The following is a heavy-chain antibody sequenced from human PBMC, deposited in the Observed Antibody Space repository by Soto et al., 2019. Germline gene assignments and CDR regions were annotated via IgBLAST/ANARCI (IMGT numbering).Heavy chain of an antibody. CDR1: GFTFSSYA. D-gene: IGHD6-19*01. V-gene: IGHV3-30-3*01. CDR3: ARDSRYSSGWYSPYYFDY. J-gene: IGHJ4*02. Sequence: QVQLVESGGGVVQPGRSLRLSCVASGFTFSSYAMHWVRQAPGKGLEWVAVISYDGSNKYYADSVKGRFTISRDNSKNTLYLQMNSLRAEDTAVYYCARDSRYSSGWYSPYYFDYWGQGTLVTVSS. CDR2: ISYDGSNK.